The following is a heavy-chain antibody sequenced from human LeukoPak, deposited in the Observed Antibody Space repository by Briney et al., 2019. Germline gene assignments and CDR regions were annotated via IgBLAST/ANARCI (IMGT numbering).Heavy chain of an antibody. Sequence: GGSLRLSCAASGFTFSSYGMHWVRQAPGKGLEWVAVISFDGSNKYYADSVKGRFTISRDNSKNTLYLQMNSLRAEDTAVYYCARLPRYCSSTSCYKVYWGQGTLVTVSS. D-gene: IGHD2-2*02. CDR1: GFTFSSYG. J-gene: IGHJ4*02. V-gene: IGHV3-30*03. CDR3: ARLPRYCSSTSCYKVY. CDR2: ISFDGSNK.